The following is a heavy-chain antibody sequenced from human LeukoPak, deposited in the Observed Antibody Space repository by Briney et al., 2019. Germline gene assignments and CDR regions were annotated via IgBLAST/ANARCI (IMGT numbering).Heavy chain of an antibody. CDR2: ISAYNGNT. Sequence: ASVKVSCKASGYTFTSYGISWVRQAPGQGLEWMGWISAYNGNTNYAQKLQGRVTMTTDTSTSTAYMELRRLRSDDTAVYYCARVVHRSYYYDSSGYPAPMDFDYWGQGTLVTVSS. J-gene: IGHJ4*02. V-gene: IGHV1-18*01. D-gene: IGHD3-22*01. CDR1: GYTFTSYG. CDR3: ARVVHRSYYYDSSGYPAPMDFDY.